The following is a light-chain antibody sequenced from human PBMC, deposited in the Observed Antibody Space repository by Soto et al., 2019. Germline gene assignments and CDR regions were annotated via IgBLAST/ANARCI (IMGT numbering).Light chain of an antibody. CDR2: WAS. CDR3: QQHYNTPFS. V-gene: IGKV4-1*01. Sequence: DIVMTQSPDSLAVSLGERATINCKSSQSVLYSSNNKNYLAWFQQKPGQPPKLLIYWASTRESGVPDRFIGSGSGTDFTLTISSLQAEDVAVYYCQQHYNTPFSFGPGTKVDIK. CDR1: QSVLYSSNNKNY. J-gene: IGKJ3*01.